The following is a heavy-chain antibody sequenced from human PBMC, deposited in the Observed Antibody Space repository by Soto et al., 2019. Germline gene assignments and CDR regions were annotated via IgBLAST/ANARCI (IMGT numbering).Heavy chain of an antibody. CDR3: ARGPRVVAGTFDY. Sequence: QVQLVQSGAEVKKPGSSVKVSCKASGGTFSSYAISWVRQAPGQGLEWMGVIIPIFGTANYAQKFQVRVTSTADESTSTAYMELGSLSAEDTAVYYCARGPRVVAGTFDYWGQGTLVTVSS. D-gene: IGHD6-19*01. V-gene: IGHV1-69*12. CDR1: GGTFSSYA. CDR2: IIPIFGTA. J-gene: IGHJ4*02.